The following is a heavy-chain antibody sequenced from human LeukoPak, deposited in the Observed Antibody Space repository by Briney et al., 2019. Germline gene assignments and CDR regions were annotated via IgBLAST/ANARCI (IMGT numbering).Heavy chain of an antibody. CDR1: GYTFTSYD. V-gene: IGHV1-8*03. D-gene: IGHD1-26*01. Sequence: ASVKVSCKASGYTFTSYDINWVRQATGQGLEWMGWMNPNSGNTGYAQKFQGRVTITRNTSISTAYMELSSLRSEDTAVYYCARISGSLNDAFDIWGQGTMLTVSS. CDR3: ARISGSLNDAFDI. CDR2: MNPNSGNT. J-gene: IGHJ3*02.